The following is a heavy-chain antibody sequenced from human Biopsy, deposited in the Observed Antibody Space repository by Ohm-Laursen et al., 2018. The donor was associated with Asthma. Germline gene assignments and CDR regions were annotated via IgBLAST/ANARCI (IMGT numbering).Heavy chain of an antibody. V-gene: IGHV3-30*03. D-gene: IGHD3-3*01. CDR1: GFSFGSFG. CDR2: ISFDGRYE. Sequence: SLRLSCSASGFSFGSFGMHWVRQVPGKGPEWVALISFDGRYEYYADSVKGRFTISRDDPMKRLYLQMSSLTAEDTAVYYCASRGGDFWSGYYMDYWGQGTLVTVSS. J-gene: IGHJ4*02. CDR3: ASRGGDFWSGYYMDY.